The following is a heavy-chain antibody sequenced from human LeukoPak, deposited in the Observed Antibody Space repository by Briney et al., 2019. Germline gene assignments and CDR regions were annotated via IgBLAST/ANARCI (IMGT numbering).Heavy chain of an antibody. CDR1: GYTFTSYG. Sequence: ASVEVSCKASGYTFTSYGISWVRQAPGEGLEWMGWISAYNGNTNYAQKLQGRVTMTTDTSTSTAYMELRSLRSDDTAVYYCARDSFNYGDLLFDYWGQGTLVTVSS. CDR3: ARDSFNYGDLLFDY. V-gene: IGHV1-18*01. CDR2: ISAYNGNT. J-gene: IGHJ4*02. D-gene: IGHD4-17*01.